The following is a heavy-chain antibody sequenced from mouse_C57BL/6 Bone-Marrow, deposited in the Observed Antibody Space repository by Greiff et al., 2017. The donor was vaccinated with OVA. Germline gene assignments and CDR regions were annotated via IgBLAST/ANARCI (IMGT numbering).Heavy chain of an antibody. Sequence: EVQLVESGGGLVKPGGSLKLSCAASGFTFRDYGMHWVRQAPEKGLEWVAYISSGSSTIYYADTVKGRFTISRDNAKNTLFLQMTSLRSEDTAMYYCARINYWYFDVWGTGTTVTVSS. CDR2: ISSGSSTI. V-gene: IGHV5-17*01. CDR3: ARINYWYFDV. CDR1: GFTFRDYG. J-gene: IGHJ1*03.